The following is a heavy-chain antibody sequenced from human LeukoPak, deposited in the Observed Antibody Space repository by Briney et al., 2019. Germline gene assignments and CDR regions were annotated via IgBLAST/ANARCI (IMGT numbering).Heavy chain of an antibody. J-gene: IGHJ6*03. CDR3: ARHVDGDSYYYYYYMDV. Sequence: SETLSLTCTVAGGSISSYYWSWIRQPPGKGLEWIGYIYYSGSTNYNPSLKSRVTISVDTSKNQFSLKLSSVTAAYTPVHYCARHVDGDSYYYYYYMDVWGKGTTVTVSS. D-gene: IGHD4-17*01. CDR1: GGSISSYY. V-gene: IGHV4-59*08. CDR2: IYYSGST.